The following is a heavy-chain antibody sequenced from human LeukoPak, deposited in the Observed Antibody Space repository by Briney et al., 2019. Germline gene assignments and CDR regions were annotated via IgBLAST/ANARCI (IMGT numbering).Heavy chain of an antibody. D-gene: IGHD3-3*01. V-gene: IGHV3-30*18. CDR3: TKDVTLNYDFWSGASDY. CDR2: ISYDGSKK. Sequence: PGGSLRLSCAASGFTFSTYGMHWVRQAPGKGLEWVAVISYDGSKKHYADSVKGRLSISRDNSKNTLFLQMNSLRAEDTAVYYCTKDVTLNYDFWSGASDYWGQGTLVTVSS. J-gene: IGHJ4*02. CDR1: GFTFSTYG.